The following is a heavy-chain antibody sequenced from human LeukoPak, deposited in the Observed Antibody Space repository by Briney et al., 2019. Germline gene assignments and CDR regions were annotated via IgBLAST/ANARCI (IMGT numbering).Heavy chain of an antibody. CDR3: TKWSGFGDD. Sequence: PGGSLRLSCAASGFTFSSNSMTWVRQTPGKGLEWVSGISGSGDSTFYADSVKGRFIISRDNSRNTLYLQMSSLRPEDTVVYYCTKWSGFGDDWGQGTLVTVSS. CDR1: GFTFSSNS. J-gene: IGHJ4*02. V-gene: IGHV3-23*01. D-gene: IGHD3-10*01. CDR2: ISGSGDST.